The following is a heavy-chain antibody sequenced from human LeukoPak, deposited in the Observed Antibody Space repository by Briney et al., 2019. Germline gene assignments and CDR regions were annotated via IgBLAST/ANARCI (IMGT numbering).Heavy chain of an antibody. J-gene: IGHJ4*02. CDR3: ARSVYDSSGHIDY. CDR1: GFTFSSYS. V-gene: IGHV3-21*01. CDR2: ISSSSSYI. Sequence: GGSLRLSCAASGFTFSSYSMNWVRQAPGKGLEWVSSISSSSSYIYYADSVEGRLTISRDNAKNSLYLQMNSLRAEDTAVYYCARSVYDSSGHIDYWGQGTLVTVSS. D-gene: IGHD3-22*01.